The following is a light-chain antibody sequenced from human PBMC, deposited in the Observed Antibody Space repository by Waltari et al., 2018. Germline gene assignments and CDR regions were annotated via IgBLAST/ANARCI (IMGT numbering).Light chain of an antibody. V-gene: IGLV2-11*01. CDR1: NSDVGAYNF. Sequence: QSALTQPRSVSGTPGQSVTIPCTGTNSDVGAYNFVSWYQQHPGKAPKLIIYNGIERPSGVPDRFSGSKSGTTGSLTISGLQPEDEADYYCCSYGGSYNWVFGGGTKVTVL. CDR2: NGI. CDR3: CSYGGSYNWV. J-gene: IGLJ3*02.